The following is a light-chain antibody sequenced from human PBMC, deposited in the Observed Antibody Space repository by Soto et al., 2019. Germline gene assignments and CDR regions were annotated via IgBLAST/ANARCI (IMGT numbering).Light chain of an antibody. Sequence: PGERATLSCRASQSVSSNYFAWYQQKPGQAPRLLIFGASTRAIGIPARFRGSGSGTQFTLTIISLQSEDFAVYYCQQYNNWPRTFGQGTKVDIK. V-gene: IGKV3-15*01. J-gene: IGKJ1*01. CDR3: QQYNNWPRT. CDR1: QSVSSNY. CDR2: GAS.